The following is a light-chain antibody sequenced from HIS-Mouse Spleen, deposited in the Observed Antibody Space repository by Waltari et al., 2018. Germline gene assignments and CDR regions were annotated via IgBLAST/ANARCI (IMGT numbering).Light chain of an antibody. CDR2: EGS. V-gene: IGLV2-23*01. Sequence: QSALTQPASVSGSPGQSITISCTGTSRAVGSYNLVSWYQQPPGKAPKLMIYEGSKRPSGVSNRFSGSKSGNTASLTISGLQAEDEADYYCCSYAGSSYWVFGGGTKLTVL. CDR3: CSYAGSSYWV. J-gene: IGLJ3*02. CDR1: SRAVGSYNL.